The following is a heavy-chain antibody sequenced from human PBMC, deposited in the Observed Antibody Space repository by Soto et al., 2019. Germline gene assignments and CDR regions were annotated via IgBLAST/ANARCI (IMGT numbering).Heavy chain of an antibody. V-gene: IGHV3-48*03. CDR2: ISSSSSTI. CDR3: AREGGAVAGDAFDI. D-gene: IGHD6-19*01. CDR1: GFTFSSYE. J-gene: IGHJ3*02. Sequence: EVQLVESGGGLVQPGGSLRLSCAASGFTFSSYEMNWVRQAPGKGLEWVSYISSSSSTIYYADSVKGRFTISRDNAKNSLYLQMNSLRDEDTAVYYCAREGGAVAGDAFDIWGQGTMVTVSS.